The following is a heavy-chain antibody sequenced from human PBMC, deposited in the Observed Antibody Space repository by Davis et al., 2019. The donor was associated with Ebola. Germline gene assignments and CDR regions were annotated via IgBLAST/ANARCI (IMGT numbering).Heavy chain of an antibody. D-gene: IGHD5-12*01. Sequence: SETLSLTCTVSGGSVSSGSYYWSWIRQPPGKGLEWIGSVYYSGSTYYNPSLKSRVTISVDTSKNQFSLKLSSVTAADTAVYYCARAPYRGYVFDYWGQGTLVTVSS. J-gene: IGHJ4*02. CDR3: ARAPYRGYVFDY. CDR1: GGSVSSGSYY. CDR2: VYYSGST. V-gene: IGHV4-39*01.